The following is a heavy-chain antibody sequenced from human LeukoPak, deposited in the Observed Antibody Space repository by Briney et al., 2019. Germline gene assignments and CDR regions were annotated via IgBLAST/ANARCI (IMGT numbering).Heavy chain of an antibody. Sequence: GESLKISCKGPGYSFTSYWIGWVGQLPGKGLEWMGIIYPGDSDTRYSPSFQGQVTITADKSISTAYLQWSSLKASDTAMYYCARTAAAPPGSPYYMDVWGKGTTVTVSS. CDR3: ARTAAAPPGSPYYMDV. CDR2: IYPGDSDT. CDR1: GYSFTSYW. J-gene: IGHJ6*03. V-gene: IGHV5-51*01. D-gene: IGHD6-13*01.